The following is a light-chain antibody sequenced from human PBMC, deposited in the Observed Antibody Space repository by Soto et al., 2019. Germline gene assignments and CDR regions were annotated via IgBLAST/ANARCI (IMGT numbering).Light chain of an antibody. Sequence: DIVMTQSPLSLPVTPGEPASISCRSSQSLLHSNGYNYLDWYLQKPGQSPQLLIYLGSNRASGVPDRFSGSGSGTDFTLKISSVEAEDVGVYYCMRTLQTPGSFGQGTRLEIK. CDR1: QSLLHSNGYNY. CDR2: LGS. CDR3: MRTLQTPGS. J-gene: IGKJ5*01. V-gene: IGKV2-28*01.